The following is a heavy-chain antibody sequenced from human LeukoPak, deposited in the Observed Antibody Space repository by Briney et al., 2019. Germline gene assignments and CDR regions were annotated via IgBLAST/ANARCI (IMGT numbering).Heavy chain of an antibody. J-gene: IGHJ2*01. Sequence: ASVKLSCKASGYTFTSYYMHWLRQAPGQRLEWMGIVHPSGGSTSYVQKFQGRVTMTRDTATSTVYMELSSLRSEDTALYYCARITMTTSGWYFDLWGRGSLVTVSS. CDR1: GYTFTSYY. D-gene: IGHD3-22*01. CDR3: ARITMTTSGWYFDL. CDR2: VHPSGGST. V-gene: IGHV1-46*01.